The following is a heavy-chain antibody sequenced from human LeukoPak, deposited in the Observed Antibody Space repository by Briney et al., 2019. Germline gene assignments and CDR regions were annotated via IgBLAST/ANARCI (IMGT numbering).Heavy chain of an antibody. V-gene: IGHV4-59*08. J-gene: IGHJ4*02. CDR2: IYYSGST. CDR1: GGSTSSYY. D-gene: IGHD2-15*01. Sequence: SETLSLTCTVSGGSTSSYYWSWIRQPPGKGLEWIGYIYYSGSTNYNPSLKSRVTISVDTSKNQFSLKLSSVTAADTAVYYCARVYLLVGAEDYWGQGILVTVSS. CDR3: ARVYLLVGAEDY.